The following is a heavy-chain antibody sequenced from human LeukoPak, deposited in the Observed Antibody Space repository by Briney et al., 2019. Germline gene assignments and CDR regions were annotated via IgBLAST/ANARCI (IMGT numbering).Heavy chain of an antibody. CDR2: IYYSGST. J-gene: IGHJ3*02. CDR1: GGSISSYY. D-gene: IGHD6-13*01. V-gene: IGHV4-59*01. Sequence: SETLSVTCTVSGGSISSYYWSWIRQPPGKGLEWIGYIYYSGSTNYNPSLKSRVTISVDTSKNQFSLKLSSVAAADTAVYYCARSLIAAAPDAFDIWGQGTMVTVSS. CDR3: ARSLIAAAPDAFDI.